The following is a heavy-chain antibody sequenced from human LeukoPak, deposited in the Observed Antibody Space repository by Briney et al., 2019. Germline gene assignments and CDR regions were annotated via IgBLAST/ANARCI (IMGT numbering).Heavy chain of an antibody. J-gene: IGHJ4*02. Sequence: GESLKISCKGSGYSFTSYWIGWGGQMPGKGLEWMGVIYPGDSDTKYSPSFQGQVTISADKSISTAYLQWSGLKASDTAMYYCARHFFEYSSSWVDYSGEGALVTVSS. CDR1: GYSFTSYW. CDR2: IYPGDSDT. CDR3: ARHFFEYSSSWVDY. V-gene: IGHV5-51*01. D-gene: IGHD6-13*01.